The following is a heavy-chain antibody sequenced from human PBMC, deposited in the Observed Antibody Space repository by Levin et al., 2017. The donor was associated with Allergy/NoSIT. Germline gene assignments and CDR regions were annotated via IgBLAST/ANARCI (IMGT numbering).Heavy chain of an antibody. CDR3: AKDIGVPAAKGYYYYYYGMDV. J-gene: IGHJ6*02. V-gene: IGHV3-9*01. Sequence: GGSLRLSCAASGFTFDDYAMHWVRQAPGKGLEWVSGISWNSGNIGYADSVKGRFTISRDNAKNSLYLQMNSLRAEDAALYYCAKDIGVPAAKGYYYYYYGMDVWGQGTTVTVSS. D-gene: IGHD2-2*01. CDR2: ISWNSGNI. CDR1: GFTFDDYA.